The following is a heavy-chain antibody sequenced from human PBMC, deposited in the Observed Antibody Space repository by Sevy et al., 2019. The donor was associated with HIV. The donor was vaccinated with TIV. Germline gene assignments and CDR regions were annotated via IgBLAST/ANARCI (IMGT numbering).Heavy chain of an antibody. Sequence: GGSLRLSCAASGFTFSTYGMHWVRQAPGKGLEWVAVIWFDGSNTYYADSVKGRFTISRDNAKNSVYLQMTSLRAEDAALYYCVRAIGAAGSYWGQGTLVTVSS. D-gene: IGHD6-13*01. CDR2: IWFDGSNT. J-gene: IGHJ4*02. CDR1: GFTFSTYG. V-gene: IGHV3-33*01. CDR3: VRAIGAAGSY.